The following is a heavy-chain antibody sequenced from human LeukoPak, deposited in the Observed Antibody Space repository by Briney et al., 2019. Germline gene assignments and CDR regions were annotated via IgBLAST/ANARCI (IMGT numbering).Heavy chain of an antibody. D-gene: IGHD1-1*01. Sequence: GGSLRLSCAASGFIFSSSWMTWVRQAPGKGLEWVANIKQDGREAYYVDSVAGRFTISRDNTKHSLYLQMNGLRDEDTAVYYCVRHQATTFDYWGQGTVVTVSS. CDR2: IKQDGREA. J-gene: IGHJ4*02. CDR1: GFIFSSSW. V-gene: IGHV3-7*01. CDR3: VRHQATTFDY.